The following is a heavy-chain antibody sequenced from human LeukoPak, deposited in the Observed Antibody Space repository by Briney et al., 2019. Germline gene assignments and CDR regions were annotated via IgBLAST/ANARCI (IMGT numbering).Heavy chain of an antibody. J-gene: IGHJ4*02. V-gene: IGHV4-59*01. CDR3: ARAYYYGSGSYGLDY. D-gene: IGHD3-10*01. CDR1: GGSISSYY. Sequence: SETLSLTCTVSGGSISSYYWSWIRRPPGKGLEWIGYIYSSGSTNYNPSLKSRLTISVDASKNQFSLKLTPVTAADTAVYYCARAYYYGSGSYGLDYWGQGTLVTVSS. CDR2: IYSSGST.